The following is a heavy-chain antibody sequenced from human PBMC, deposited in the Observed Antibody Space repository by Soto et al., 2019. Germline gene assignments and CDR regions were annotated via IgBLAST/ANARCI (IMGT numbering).Heavy chain of an antibody. CDR2: ISSSSSYI. D-gene: IGHD5-12*01. CDR1: GFTFSSYS. V-gene: IGHV3-21*01. J-gene: IGHJ4*02. CDR3: ARDSDGYDPMGFDY. Sequence: EVQLLESGGGLVQPGGSLRLSCAASGFTFSSYSMNWVRQAPGKGLEWVSSISSSSSYIYYADSVKGRFTISRDNAKNSLYLQMNSLRAEDTAVYYCARDSDGYDPMGFDYWGQGTLVTVSS.